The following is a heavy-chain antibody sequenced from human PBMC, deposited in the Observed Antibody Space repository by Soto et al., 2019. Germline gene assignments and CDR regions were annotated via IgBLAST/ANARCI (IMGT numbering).Heavy chain of an antibody. CDR2: INAGNGNT. V-gene: IGHV1-3*01. CDR3: ARDGAVAGDSNFDY. J-gene: IGHJ4*02. Sequence: GASVKVSCKASGYTFSSYAMHWVRQAPGQRLEWMGWINAGNGNTKYSQKFQGRVTITRDTSASTAYMELSSLRSEDTAVCYCARDGAVAGDSNFDYWGQGTMVTVYS. CDR1: GYTFSSYA. D-gene: IGHD6-19*01.